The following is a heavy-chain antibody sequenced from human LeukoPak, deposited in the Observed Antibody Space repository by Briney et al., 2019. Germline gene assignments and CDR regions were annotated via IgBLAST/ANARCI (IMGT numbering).Heavy chain of an antibody. CDR2: LYTGGGT. CDR1: GFTFSTYG. V-gene: IGHV3-53*04. J-gene: IGHJ5*02. Sequence: GGSLRLSCAASGFTFSTYGMSWVRQAPGKGLEWVSVLYTGGGTYYADSVKGRFTISRHDSKNTLYLQMNSLRPEDTAVYYCATIDWNDDHWGQGTLVTVSS. CDR3: ATIDWNDDH. D-gene: IGHD1-1*01.